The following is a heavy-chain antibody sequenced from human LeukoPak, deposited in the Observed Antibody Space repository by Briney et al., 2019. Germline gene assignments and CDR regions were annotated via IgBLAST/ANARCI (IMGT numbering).Heavy chain of an antibody. CDR1: GGSIFSYY. D-gene: IGHD3-22*01. J-gene: IGHJ2*01. CDR2: IYSNGIT. CDR3: ARRAYYDSSGYSPTSGYFDL. Sequence: SETLSLTCTVSGGSIFSYYWNWIRQPPGRGLEWLGYIYSNGITNYSPSLRSRGTMSIATSKNQFSLRLTSVTAADTAIYYCARRAYYDSSGYSPTSGYFDLWGRGTLVTVSS. V-gene: IGHV4-4*08.